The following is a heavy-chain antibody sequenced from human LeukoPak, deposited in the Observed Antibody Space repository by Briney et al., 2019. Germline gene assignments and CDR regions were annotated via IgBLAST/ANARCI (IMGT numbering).Heavy chain of an antibody. CDR2: IYYSGST. CDR1: GGSISSYY. J-gene: IGHJ4*02. D-gene: IGHD3-10*01. CDR3: AKDRGVRGVNPIDY. Sequence: SETLSLTCTVSGGSISSYYWSWIRQPPGKGLEWIGYIYYSGSTNYNPSLKSRVTISVDTSKNQFSLKLSSVTAADTAVYYCAKDRGVRGVNPIDYWGQGTLVTVSS. V-gene: IGHV4-59*01.